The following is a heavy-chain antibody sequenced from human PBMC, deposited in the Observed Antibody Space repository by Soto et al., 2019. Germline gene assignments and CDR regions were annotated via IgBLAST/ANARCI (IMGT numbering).Heavy chain of an antibody. CDR1: GYSFTTFD. V-gene: IGHV1-3*04. CDR2: IDTASGKS. D-gene: IGHD6-19*01. J-gene: IGHJ4*02. Sequence: QVQLVQYGAEVKKPGASVKVSCKASGYSFTTFDLHWGRQAPGQRLEWMGWIDTASGKSQYSEIFQGRVTIAGDTSATTAYMELSILRFADTAVYYCALSRGWWSFDYWGQGTLITVSS. CDR3: ALSRGWWSFDY.